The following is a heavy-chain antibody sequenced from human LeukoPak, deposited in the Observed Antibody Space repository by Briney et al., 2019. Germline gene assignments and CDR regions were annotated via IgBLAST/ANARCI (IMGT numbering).Heavy chain of an antibody. CDR1: GFTFSSYA. Sequence: PGGSLRLSCAASGFTFSSYAMSWVRQAPGKGLEWVANIKQDGSEKYYVDSVKGRFTISRDNAKNSLYLQMNSLRAEDTAVYYCARHTVFVSGWYDAFDIWGQGTMVTVSS. CDR3: ARHTVFVSGWYDAFDI. J-gene: IGHJ3*02. CDR2: IKQDGSEK. D-gene: IGHD6-19*01. V-gene: IGHV3-7*01.